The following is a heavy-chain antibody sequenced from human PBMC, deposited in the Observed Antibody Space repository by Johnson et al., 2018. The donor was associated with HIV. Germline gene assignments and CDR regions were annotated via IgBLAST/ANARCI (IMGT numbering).Heavy chain of an antibody. J-gene: IGHJ3*02. Sequence: MQLVESGGGVVRPGGSLRLSCAASGFSFDDYDMSWVRLAPGKGLVWVSRINSDGSSTNYADSVKGRFTISRDNSKNTLYLQMNSLRAEDTAVYYCARDRSTPQPYYYDSSGYRGYSAFDIWGQGTMVTVSS. V-gene: IGHV3-20*04. CDR2: INSDGSST. D-gene: IGHD3-22*01. CDR1: GFSFDDYD. CDR3: ARDRSTPQPYYYDSSGYRGYSAFDI.